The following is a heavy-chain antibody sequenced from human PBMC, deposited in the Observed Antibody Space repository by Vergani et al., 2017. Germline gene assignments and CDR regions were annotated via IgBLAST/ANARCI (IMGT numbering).Heavy chain of an antibody. Sequence: EVQLLESGGGLVQPGGSLRLSCAASGFTFSSYAMSWVRQAPGKGLGWVSAISGSGGSTYYADSVKGRFTISRDNSKNTLYLQMNSLRAEDTAVYYCAKAAAQIYYYYYGMDVWGQGTTVTVSS. CDR1: GFTFSSYA. CDR2: ISGSGGST. D-gene: IGHD6-13*01. J-gene: IGHJ6*02. CDR3: AKAAAQIYYYYYGMDV. V-gene: IGHV3-23*01.